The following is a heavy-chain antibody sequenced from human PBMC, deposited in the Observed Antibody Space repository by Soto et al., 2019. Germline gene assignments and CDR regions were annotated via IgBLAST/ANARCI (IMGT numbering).Heavy chain of an antibody. CDR3: ARAPLYYYDSSGYRLQDY. J-gene: IGHJ4*02. V-gene: IGHV3-7*05. D-gene: IGHD3-22*01. CDR2: IKQDGSEK. Sequence: EVQLVESGGGLVQPGGSLRLSCAASGFTFSSYWMSWVRQAPGKGLEWVANIKQDGSEKYYVDSVKGRFTISRDNAKNSLYLQMNSLRAEDTAVYYCARAPLYYYDSSGYRLQDYWGQGTLVTVSS. CDR1: GFTFSSYW.